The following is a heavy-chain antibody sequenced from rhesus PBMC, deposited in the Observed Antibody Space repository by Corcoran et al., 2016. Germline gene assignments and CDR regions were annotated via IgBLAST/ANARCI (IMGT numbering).Heavy chain of an antibody. V-gene: IGHV4-160*01. CDR3: ARHRKVQWVRFGGLDS. CDR1: GGSVSGYW. CDR2: IRSGGTP. Sequence: QVQLQQWGEGLVKTSETLSLTCAAYGGSVSGYWWGWIRQPPGKVLEWMGRIRSGGTPNYNPTLKFHVTISIYTSKNQFSLKLTSVTAADTAVYYCARHRKVQWVRFGGLDSWGQGVVVTVSS. D-gene: IGHD5-24*01. J-gene: IGHJ6*01.